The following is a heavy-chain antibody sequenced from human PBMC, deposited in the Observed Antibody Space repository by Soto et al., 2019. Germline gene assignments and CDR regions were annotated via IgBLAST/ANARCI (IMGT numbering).Heavy chain of an antibody. D-gene: IGHD4-17*01. J-gene: IGHJ6*03. CDR3: ARQADYGRYYYYMDV. V-gene: IGHV5-51*01. Sequence: GESLKISCKGSGYSFTSDWIGWVRQMPGKGLEWMGIIYPGDSDTRYSPSFQGQVTISADKSISTAYLQWSSLKASDTAMYYCARQADYGRYYYYMDVWGKGTTVTVSS. CDR2: IYPGDSDT. CDR1: GYSFTSDW.